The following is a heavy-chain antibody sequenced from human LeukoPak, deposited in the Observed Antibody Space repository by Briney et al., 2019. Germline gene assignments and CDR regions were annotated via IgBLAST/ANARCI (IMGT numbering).Heavy chain of an antibody. CDR1: GFTFSSYE. Sequence: GALRLSCAASGFTFSSYEMNWVRQAPGKGLEWVSYISSSGSTIYYADSVKGRFTISRDNAKNSLYLQMDSLTAEDTAVYYCTRKGSQWDFLVDYWGQGTRVAVSP. V-gene: IGHV3-48*03. J-gene: IGHJ4*02. CDR3: TRKGSQWDFLVDY. CDR2: ISSSGSTI. D-gene: IGHD2/OR15-2a*01.